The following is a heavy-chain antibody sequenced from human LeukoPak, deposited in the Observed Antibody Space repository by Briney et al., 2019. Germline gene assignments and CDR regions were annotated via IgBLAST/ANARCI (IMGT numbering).Heavy chain of an antibody. Sequence: GGSLRLSCAASGFTFSSSWMHWVRQAPGKGLVWVSRINSDGSSTTYADSVKGRFTISRDNAKNTLYLQMNSLRAEDTAVYYCARAAVIAGGSAYWGQGPLVTVSS. V-gene: IGHV3-74*01. CDR2: INSDGSST. J-gene: IGHJ4*02. D-gene: IGHD6-13*01. CDR3: ARAAVIAGGSAY. CDR1: GFTFSSSW.